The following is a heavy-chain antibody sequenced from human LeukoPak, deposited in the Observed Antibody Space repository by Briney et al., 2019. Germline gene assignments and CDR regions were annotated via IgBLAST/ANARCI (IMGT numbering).Heavy chain of an antibody. CDR1: GGSFSGYY. D-gene: IGHD3-3*01. V-gene: IGHV4-34*01. Sequence: SETLSLTCAVYGGSFSGYYWSWIRQPPGKGLEWIGEINHSGSTNYNPSLKSRVTISVDTSKNQFSLKLSSVTAADTAVYYCARESPRYDFWSGHGGIYYFDYWCQGTLVTVSS. CDR2: INHSGST. J-gene: IGHJ4*02. CDR3: ARESPRYDFWSGHGGIYYFDY.